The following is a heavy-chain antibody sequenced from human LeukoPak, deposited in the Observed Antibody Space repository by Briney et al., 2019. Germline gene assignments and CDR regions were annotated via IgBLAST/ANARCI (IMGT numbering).Heavy chain of an antibody. CDR2: IHGGTGNT. CDR3: ARDITIGTTRFDP. CDR1: GYTFISYA. Sequence: ASVKVSCEASGYTFISYAIHWVRQAPGQRLEWMGWIHGGTGNTKYSEKFQDRVTITRDISANTVYMELSRLRPEDTAVYYCARDITIGTTRFDPWGQGTLVTVSS. D-gene: IGHD1-1*01. V-gene: IGHV1-3*01. J-gene: IGHJ5*02.